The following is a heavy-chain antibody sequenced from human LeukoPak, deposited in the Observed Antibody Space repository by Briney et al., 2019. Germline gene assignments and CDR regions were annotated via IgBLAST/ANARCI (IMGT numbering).Heavy chain of an antibody. V-gene: IGHV1-18*01. Sequence: ASVTVSCKASGYTFTSYGISWVRQAPGQGLEWMGWISAYNGNTNYAQKLQGRVTMTTDTSTSTAYMELRSLRSDDTAVYYCARVTPAYYDFWSGPGSVDYWGQGTLVTVSS. D-gene: IGHD3-3*01. CDR1: GYTFTSYG. CDR2: ISAYNGNT. CDR3: ARVTPAYYDFWSGPGSVDY. J-gene: IGHJ4*02.